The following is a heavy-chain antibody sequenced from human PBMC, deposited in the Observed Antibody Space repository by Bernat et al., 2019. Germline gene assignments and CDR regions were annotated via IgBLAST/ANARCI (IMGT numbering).Heavy chain of an antibody. J-gene: IGHJ3*02. Sequence: EVQLVESGGGLVQPGGSLRLSCAASGFTFSSYSMNWVRQAPGKGLGWVSYISSSSSTIYYADSVKGRFTISGDNAKNSLYLQMNSLRAEDTAVYYCARDSAIVGATSWAFDIWGQGTMVTVSS. CDR1: GFTFSSYS. V-gene: IGHV3-48*01. D-gene: IGHD1-26*01. CDR2: ISSSSSTI. CDR3: ARDSAIVGATSWAFDI.